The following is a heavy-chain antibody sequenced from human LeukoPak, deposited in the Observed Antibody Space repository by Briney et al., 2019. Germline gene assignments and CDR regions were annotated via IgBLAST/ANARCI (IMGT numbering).Heavy chain of an antibody. J-gene: IGHJ6*03. CDR3: ARESKLWFGELLLYYYYYYYMDV. V-gene: IGHV3-7*01. Sequence: GGSLRLSCAASGFTFSNYSMNWVRQAPGKGLEWVANIKQDGSEKYYVDSVKGRFTISRDNAKNSLYLQLNSLRAEDTAVYYCARESKLWFGELLLYYYYYYYMDVWGKGTTVTISS. CDR1: GFTFSNYS. CDR2: IKQDGSEK. D-gene: IGHD3-10*01.